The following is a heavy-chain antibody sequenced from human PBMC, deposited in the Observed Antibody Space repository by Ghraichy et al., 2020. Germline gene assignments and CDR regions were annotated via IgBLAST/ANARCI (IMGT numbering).Heavy chain of an antibody. D-gene: IGHD6-19*01. CDR1: GYTFTGYY. CDR3: AREGGMKSSGWFPFDY. CDR2: INPNSGGT. V-gene: IGHV1-2*02. Sequence: ASVKVSCKASGYTFTGYYMHWVRQAPGQGLEWMGWINPNSGGTNYAQKFQGRVTMTRDTSISTAYMELSRLRSDDTAVYYCAREGGMKSSGWFPFDYWGQGTLVTVSS. J-gene: IGHJ4*02.